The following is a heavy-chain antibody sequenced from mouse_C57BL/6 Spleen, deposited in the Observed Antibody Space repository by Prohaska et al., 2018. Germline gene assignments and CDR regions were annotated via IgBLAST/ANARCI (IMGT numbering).Heavy chain of an antibody. CDR3: VYYGSTYWYFDV. CDR1: GYTFTEYP. V-gene: IGHV9-1*01. Sequence: QIQLVQSGPELKKPGETVKISCKASGYTFTEYPMHWVKQAPGKGFKWMGMIYNDTGEPTYAEEFKGRFAFSLETSASTAYLQIKNLKNEERDRYFCVYYGSTYWYFDVWGTGTTVTVSS. J-gene: IGHJ1*03. D-gene: IGHD1-1*01. CDR2: IYNDTGEP.